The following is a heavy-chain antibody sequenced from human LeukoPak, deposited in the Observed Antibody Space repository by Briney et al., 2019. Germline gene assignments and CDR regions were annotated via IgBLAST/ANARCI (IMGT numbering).Heavy chain of an antibody. D-gene: IGHD3-22*01. V-gene: IGHV5-51*03. CDR2: IYPGDSNT. J-gene: IGHJ4*02. CDR3: ARRDYYDGIATIAAFVR. CDR1: GYSFSNFK. Sequence: GESLKISCKGSGYSFSNFKIGWVRQMPGKGLEWMGIIYPGDSNTKYSPSFQGQVTISVDKSISTAYLQWSSLKASDTAMYYCARRDYYDGIATIAAFVRWGQGTLVTVSS.